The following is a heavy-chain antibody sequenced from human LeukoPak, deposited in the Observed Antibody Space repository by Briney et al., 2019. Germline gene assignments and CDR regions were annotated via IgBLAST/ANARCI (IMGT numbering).Heavy chain of an antibody. V-gene: IGHV4-59*01. CDR1: GVSIRSYY. Sequence: PSETLSLTCTVSGVSIRSYYWSWIRQPPGKGLEWIVYIYYSGSTNYNPSLKSRVTISVDTSKNQFSLKLSSVTAADTAVYYCARVYYSNSYDYWYFDLWGRGTLVTVSS. D-gene: IGHD6-13*01. CDR3: ARVYYSNSYDYWYFDL. J-gene: IGHJ2*01. CDR2: IYYSGST.